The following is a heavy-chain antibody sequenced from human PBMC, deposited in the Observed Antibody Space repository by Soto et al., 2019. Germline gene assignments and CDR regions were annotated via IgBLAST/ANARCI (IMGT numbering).Heavy chain of an antibody. CDR1: GGSISSYY. CDR3: ARTSKYYDYGWGSNRPFNWFDP. Sequence: SETLSLTCTVSGGSISSYYWSWIRQPPGKGLEWNGYIYYSGSTNYNPSLKSRVTISVDTSKNQFSLQLSSVTAADTALYYFARTSKYYDYGWGSNRPFNWFDPLGQGTLVTVSS. CDR2: IYYSGST. V-gene: IGHV4-59*01. D-gene: IGHD3-16*02. J-gene: IGHJ5*02.